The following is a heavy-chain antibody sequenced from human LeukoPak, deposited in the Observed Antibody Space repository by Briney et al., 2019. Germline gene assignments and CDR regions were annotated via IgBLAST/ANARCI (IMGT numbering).Heavy chain of an antibody. D-gene: IGHD3-10*01. CDR2: IRYDGSEE. V-gene: IGHV3-30*02. Sequence: PGGSLRLSCAASGFTFSSYGMHWVRQPPGKGLEWVAFIRYDGSEEYYADSVKGRFTISRDSSKNTLYLQMSSLRVEDTAVYYCAKDLMRDRWFGESWGQGTLVTVSS. CDR3: AKDLMRDRWFGES. J-gene: IGHJ5*02. CDR1: GFTFSSYG.